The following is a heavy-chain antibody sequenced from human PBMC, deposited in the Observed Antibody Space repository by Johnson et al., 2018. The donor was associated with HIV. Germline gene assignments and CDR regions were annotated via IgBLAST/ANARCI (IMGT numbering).Heavy chain of an antibody. J-gene: IGHJ3*02. D-gene: IGHD3-10*01. CDR1: GFTFSSYA. Sequence: VQLVESGGGLVQPGRSLRLSCAASGFTFSSYAMSWVRQAPGKGLEWVSAISGSGGSTYYADSVKGRFTIPRDNSKNTLYLQMNSLRAEDTAVYYCAAYGSGDGEAFDIWGQGTMVTVSS. V-gene: IGHV3-23*04. CDR3: AAYGSGDGEAFDI. CDR2: ISGSGGST.